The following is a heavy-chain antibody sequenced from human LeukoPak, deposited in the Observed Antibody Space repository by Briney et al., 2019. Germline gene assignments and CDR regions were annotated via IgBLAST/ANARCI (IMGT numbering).Heavy chain of an antibody. CDR2: IYYSGST. D-gene: IGHD5-18*01. V-gene: IGHV4-31*03. Sequence: SQTLSLTCTVSGGSISSGGYYWSWIRQHPGKGLEWIGYIYYSGSTYYNPSLKSRVTISVDTSKNQFSLKLSSVTAADTAVYYCAREGPRGYSYGLFDYWGQGTLVTVSS. CDR3: AREGPRGYSYGLFDY. CDR1: GGSISSGGYY. J-gene: IGHJ4*02.